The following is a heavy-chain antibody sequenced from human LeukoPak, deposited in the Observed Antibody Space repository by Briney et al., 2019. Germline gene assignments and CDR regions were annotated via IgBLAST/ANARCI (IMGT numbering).Heavy chain of an antibody. J-gene: IGHJ4*02. CDR2: ILGGGGT. Sequence: GGSLRLSCAASGLILHNYALVWIRRAPGKGPEWVSAILGGGGTFYADAVKGRFTISRDYSKNTLYLQMNSLRAEDTAVYYCASIRMDSLDYWGQGTLVTVSS. CDR3: ASIRMDSLDY. V-gene: IGHV3-23*01. D-gene: IGHD2-8*01. CDR1: GLILHNYA.